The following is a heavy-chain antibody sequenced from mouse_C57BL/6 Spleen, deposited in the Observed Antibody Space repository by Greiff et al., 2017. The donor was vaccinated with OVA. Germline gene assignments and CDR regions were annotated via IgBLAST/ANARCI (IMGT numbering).Heavy chain of an antibody. D-gene: IGHD2-4*01. V-gene: IGHV3-6*01. J-gene: IGHJ1*03. CDR3: ARCDYGRYFDV. CDR2: ISYDGSN. CDR1: GYSITSGYY. Sequence: EVKLQESGPGLVKPSQSLSLTCSVTGYSITSGYYWNWIRQFPGNKLEWMGYISYDGSNNYNPSLKNRIPITRDTSKNQFFLKLNSVTTEDTATYYCARCDYGRYFDVWGTGTTVTVSS.